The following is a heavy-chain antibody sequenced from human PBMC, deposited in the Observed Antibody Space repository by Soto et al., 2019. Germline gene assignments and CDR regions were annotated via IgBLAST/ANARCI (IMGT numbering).Heavy chain of an antibody. CDR1: GFSLRNARMG. Sequence: QVTLKESGPVLVKPKETLTLTCTVSGFSLRNARMGVSWIRQPPGKALEWLAHILSSDEKSYNPSLNGRLTLTLDTSKSQFVLTVTNMDPGDTATVFCSCMLAANFYYCHVDVWGEGTTVTVS. D-gene: IGHD6-25*01. CDR2: ILSSDEK. CDR3: SCMLAANFYYCHVDV. J-gene: IGHJ6*02. V-gene: IGHV2-26*01.